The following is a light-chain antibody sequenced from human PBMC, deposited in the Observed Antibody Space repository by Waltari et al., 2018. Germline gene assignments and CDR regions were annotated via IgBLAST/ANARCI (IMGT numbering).Light chain of an antibody. J-gene: IGKJ3*01. CDR1: QDISNY. V-gene: IGKV1-33*01. CDR2: DAS. Sequence: DIQMTQSPSSLSASVGDRVTITCQASQDISNYLNWYQQKPGKAPKLLIYDASNLEAGFPSRFSGGGSGTDFSFTISSLQPEDIATYYCQQYDTALFTFGPGTKVDFK. CDR3: QQYDTALFT.